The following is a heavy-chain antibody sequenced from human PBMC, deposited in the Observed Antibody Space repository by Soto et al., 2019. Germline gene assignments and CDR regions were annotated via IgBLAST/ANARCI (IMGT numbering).Heavy chain of an antibody. CDR2: IYYSGST. CDR3: ARGSGWYVETFDY. V-gene: IGHV4-59*01. CDR1: GGNIGSYY. D-gene: IGHD6-19*01. Sequence: PSELKSLTSTVAGGNIGSYYWRWIRKPPGKGLEWIGHIYYSGSTNYNPSLKSRLAISVDTSKNQFSLKLSSVTAADAAVYYCARGSGWYVETFDYWGQGTLVTVSS. J-gene: IGHJ4*02.